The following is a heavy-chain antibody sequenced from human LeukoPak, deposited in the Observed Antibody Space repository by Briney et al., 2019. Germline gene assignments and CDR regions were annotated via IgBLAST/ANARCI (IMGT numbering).Heavy chain of an antibody. CDR1: GGSMSGYY. V-gene: IGHV4-4*09. Sequence: PSETLSLTCIVSGGSMSGYYWTWIRQPPGKGPEWIGYIHSSGSPTYNPSLQSRLTMSIDTSKNQFSLRLSSATAADTAFYYRARRRGGYGEGEFNYWGQGISVTVSS. J-gene: IGHJ4*02. CDR3: ARRRGGYGEGEFNY. D-gene: IGHD4-17*01. CDR2: IHSSGSP.